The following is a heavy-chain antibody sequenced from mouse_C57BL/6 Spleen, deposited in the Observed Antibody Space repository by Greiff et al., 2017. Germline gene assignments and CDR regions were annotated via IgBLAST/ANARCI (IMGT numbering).Heavy chain of an antibody. J-gene: IGHJ2*01. Sequence: QVQLQQSGAELARPGASVKLSCKASGYTFTSYGISWVKQRTGQGLEWIGAIYPRSGNTYYNEKFKGKATLTEAKSSSKAYMELRSLTSEDSAVYFCARWETTVVADYWVQGTTLTVSS. V-gene: IGHV1-81*01. D-gene: IGHD1-1*01. CDR3: ARWETTVVADY. CDR2: IYPRSGNT. CDR1: GYTFTSYG.